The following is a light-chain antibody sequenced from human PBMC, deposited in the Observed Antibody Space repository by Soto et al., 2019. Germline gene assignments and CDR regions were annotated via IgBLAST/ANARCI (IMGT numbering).Light chain of an antibody. V-gene: IGLV1-47*01. CDR1: SSNIGTNY. Sequence: QAVVTQPPSASGTPGQTVTISSSGSSSNIGTNYVFWYQQLPGTAPKLLIYGNNQRPSGVPDRFSGSRSGTSASLAISGLRPEDEADYYCAVWDDSLSGVVFGGGTKLNVL. J-gene: IGLJ3*02. CDR3: AVWDDSLSGVV. CDR2: GNN.